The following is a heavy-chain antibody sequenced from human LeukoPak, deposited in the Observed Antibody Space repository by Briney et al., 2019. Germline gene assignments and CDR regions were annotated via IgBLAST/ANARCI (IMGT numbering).Heavy chain of an antibody. CDR2: IYSGGST. CDR3: AGDSSGYRIRFDY. Sequence: PGGSLRLSCAASGFTVSSNYMSWVRQAPGEGLEWVSVIYSGGSTYYADSVKGRFTISRDNSKNTLYLQMNSLRAEDTAVYYCAGDSSGYRIRFDYWGQGTLVTVSS. V-gene: IGHV3-53*01. D-gene: IGHD3-22*01. CDR1: GFTVSSNY. J-gene: IGHJ4*02.